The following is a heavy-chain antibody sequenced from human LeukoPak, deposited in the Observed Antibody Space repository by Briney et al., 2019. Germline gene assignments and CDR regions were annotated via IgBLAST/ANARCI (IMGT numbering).Heavy chain of an antibody. CDR2: ISGSGGST. CDR3: AKSIVATMYYFDL. D-gene: IGHD5-12*01. V-gene: IGHV3-23*01. CDR1: GFTFSSYA. Sequence: GGSLRLSCAASGFTFSSYAMSWVRQAPGKGLEWVSAISGSGGSTYYADSVKGRFTISRDNSKSTLYLQMNSLRAEDTAVYYCAKSIVATMYYFDLWGRGTLVTVSS. J-gene: IGHJ2*01.